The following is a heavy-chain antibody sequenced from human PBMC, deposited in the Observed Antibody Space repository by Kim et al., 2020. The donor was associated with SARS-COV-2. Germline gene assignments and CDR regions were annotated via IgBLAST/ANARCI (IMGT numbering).Heavy chain of an antibody. V-gene: IGHV3-23*01. Sequence: AGSVKGRFTISRDNSKNTLYLQMNSLRAEDTAVYYCARDGITLFGVVIDYWGQGTLVTVSS. D-gene: IGHD3-3*01. J-gene: IGHJ4*02. CDR3: ARDGITLFGVVIDY.